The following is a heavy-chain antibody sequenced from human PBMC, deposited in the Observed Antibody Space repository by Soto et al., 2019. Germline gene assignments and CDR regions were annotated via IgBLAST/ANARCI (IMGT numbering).Heavy chain of an antibody. J-gene: IGHJ6*02. CDR3: ARGGKERFRGSGMDV. V-gene: IGHV1-69*01. Sequence: QVQLVQSGAEVRKPGSSVRVACKASGDKCSTYAINWVRQVPGQGLEWLGGIITFFGAAMYAQKFQGRVTITADESATTAYMELSSLRSEDTAVYYCARGGKERFRGSGMDVWGQGTTVTVSS. CDR2: IITFFGAA. D-gene: IGHD1-1*01. CDR1: GDKCSTYA.